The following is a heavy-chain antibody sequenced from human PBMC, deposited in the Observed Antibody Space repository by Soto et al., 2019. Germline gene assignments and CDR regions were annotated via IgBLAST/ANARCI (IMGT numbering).Heavy chain of an antibody. CDR1: GGSFSGYY. J-gene: IGHJ6*03. CDR2: INHSGST. CDR3: ARGPNFLITGYYCMDV. Sequence: QVQLQQWGAGLLKPSETLSLTCAVYGGSFSGYYWSWIRQPPGKGRAWIGEINHSGSTNYNPSLKSRLTISVDTSKNQISLKLSSVTAADTAVYYCARGPNFLITGYYCMDVWCRGTTVTVSS. V-gene: IGHV4-34*01. D-gene: IGHD3-3*01.